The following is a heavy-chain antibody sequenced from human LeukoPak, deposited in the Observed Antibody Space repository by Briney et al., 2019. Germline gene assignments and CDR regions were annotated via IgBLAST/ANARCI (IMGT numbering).Heavy chain of an antibody. J-gene: IGHJ4*02. D-gene: IGHD3-22*01. CDR3: ARGFLPYYDSSGYYIDY. Sequence: SETLSLTCAVYGGSFGGYYWSWIRQPPGKGLEWIGEINHSGSTNYNPSLKSRVTISVDKSKNQFSLKLSSVTAADTAVYYCARGFLPYYDSSGYYIDYWGQGTLVTVSS. V-gene: IGHV4-34*01. CDR2: INHSGST. CDR1: GGSFGGYY.